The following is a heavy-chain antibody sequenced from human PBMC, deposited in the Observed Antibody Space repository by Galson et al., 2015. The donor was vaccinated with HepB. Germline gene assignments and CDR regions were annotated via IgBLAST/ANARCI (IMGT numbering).Heavy chain of an antibody. Sequence: SLRLSCAASGFTFSNYAMSWVRQAPGKGLEWVSSISHTGSNTYYADSVKGRFTISSDNSKTTLNLQMNSRRAEDTAVYYCAKDRWSSYYKDYWGQGTLVIASS. CDR1: GFTFSNYA. D-gene: IGHD3-3*01. CDR3: AKDRWSSYYKDY. V-gene: IGHV3-23*01. CDR2: ISHTGSNT. J-gene: IGHJ4*02.